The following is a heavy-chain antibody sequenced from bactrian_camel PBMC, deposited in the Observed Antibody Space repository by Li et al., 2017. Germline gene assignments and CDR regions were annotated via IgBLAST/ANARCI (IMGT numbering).Heavy chain of an antibody. Sequence: LVESGGGSVQAGGSLRLYCAASGYTYNRNCMAWFRQAPGKEREGVARIYTGSGNTYYADSVKGRFTISQDNAKNTVYLQMNNLQPEDTATYYCAEGRGSRGEHCYSPNYWGQGTQVTVS. CDR1: GYTYNRNC. D-gene: IGHD6*01. CDR2: IYTGSGNT. V-gene: IGHV3S1*01. CDR3: AEGRGSRGEHCYSPNY. J-gene: IGHJ4*01.